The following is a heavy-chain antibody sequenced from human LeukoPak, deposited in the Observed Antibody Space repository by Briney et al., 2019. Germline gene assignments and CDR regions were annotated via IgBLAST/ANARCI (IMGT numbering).Heavy chain of an antibody. V-gene: IGHV4-39*07. Sequence: SETLSLTCTVSGGSISSSSYYWGWIRQPPGKGLEWIGSIYYSGSTYYNPSLKSRVTISVDTSKNQFSLKLSSVTAADTAVYYCARVGGYCGGDCYHFDYWGQGTLVTVPS. D-gene: IGHD2-21*02. CDR1: GGSISSSSYY. CDR3: ARVGGYCGGDCYHFDY. J-gene: IGHJ4*02. CDR2: IYYSGST.